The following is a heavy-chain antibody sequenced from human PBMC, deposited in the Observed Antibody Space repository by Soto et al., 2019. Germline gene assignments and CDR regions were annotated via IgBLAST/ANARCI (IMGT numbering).Heavy chain of an antibody. CDR3: ATGGEAAAALQGDYYGMDV. Sequence: GASVKVSCKVSGYTLTELSMHWVRQAPGKGLEWMGGFDPEDGETIYAQKFQGRVTMTEDTSTDTAYMELSSLRSEDTAVYYCATGGEAAAALQGDYYGMDVWGQGTTVTVSS. J-gene: IGHJ6*02. CDR2: FDPEDGET. CDR1: GYTLTELS. V-gene: IGHV1-24*01. D-gene: IGHD6-13*01.